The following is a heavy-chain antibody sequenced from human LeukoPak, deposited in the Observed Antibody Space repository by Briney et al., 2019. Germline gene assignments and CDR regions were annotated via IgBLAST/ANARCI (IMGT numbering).Heavy chain of an antibody. CDR1: GFTFSSYW. J-gene: IGHJ6*03. CDR3: ARAPARYCSSTSCYSPFYYYYYMDV. CDR2: IKQDGSEK. Sequence: GGSLRLSCAASGFTFSSYWMSWVRQAPGKGLEWVANIKQDGSEKYYVDSVKGRFTISRDNAKNSLYLQMNSLRAEDTAVYYCARAPARYCSSTSCYSPFYYYYYMDVWGKGTTVTVSS. D-gene: IGHD2-2*01. V-gene: IGHV3-7*01.